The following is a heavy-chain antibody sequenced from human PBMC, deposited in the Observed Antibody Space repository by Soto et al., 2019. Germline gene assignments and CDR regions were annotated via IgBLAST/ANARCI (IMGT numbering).Heavy chain of an antibody. CDR3: AREPRGPYDYVWGSYLNP. D-gene: IGHD3-16*02. CDR2: INAGNGNT. CDR1: GYTFTSYA. Sequence: QVQLVQSGAEVKKPGASVKVSCKDSGYTFTSYAMHWVRQAPGQRLERMGWINAGNGNTKYSQKFQGRVTITRETSASTAYMELSSLRYEETAVYYWAREPRGPYDYVWGSYLNPWGQGTLVTVSS. J-gene: IGHJ1*01. V-gene: IGHV1-3*01.